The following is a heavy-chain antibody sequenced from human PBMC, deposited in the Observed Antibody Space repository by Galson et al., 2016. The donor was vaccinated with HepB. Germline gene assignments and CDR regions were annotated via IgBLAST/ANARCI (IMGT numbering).Heavy chain of an antibody. CDR3: TRLDYGMDA. V-gene: IGHV3-73*01. CDR1: GFTFSVSA. CDR2: IRTRKNRYAT. J-gene: IGHJ6*02. Sequence: SLRLSCAASGFTFSVSAMHWVRQASGKGLEWVGRIRTRKNRYATAYGGSVQGRFTISRDDSKNTAYLQMNILKIKDTAVYYCTRLDYGMDAWGQGTTVTVS.